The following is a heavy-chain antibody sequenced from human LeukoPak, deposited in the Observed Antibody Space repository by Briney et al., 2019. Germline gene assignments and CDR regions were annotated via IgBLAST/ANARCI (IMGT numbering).Heavy chain of an antibody. CDR1: GFTFSSYA. CDR2: ISYDGSNK. Sequence: GGSLRLSCAASGFTFSSYAMHWVRQAPGKGLEWVAVISYDGSNKYYADSVKGRFTIPRDNSKNTLYLQMNSLRAEDTAVYYCARDHGYYWGQGTLVTVSS. J-gene: IGHJ4*02. V-gene: IGHV3-30-3*01. CDR3: ARDHGYY.